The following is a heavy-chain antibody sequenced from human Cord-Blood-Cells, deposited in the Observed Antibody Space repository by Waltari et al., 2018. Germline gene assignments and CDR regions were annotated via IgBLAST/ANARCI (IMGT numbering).Heavy chain of an antibody. J-gene: IGHJ4*02. CDR3: ASRYGGKDY. D-gene: IGHD4-17*01. V-gene: IGHV4-31*03. CDR2: IYYSGST. Sequence: QVQLQEPGPGLVKPSQTLSPTCTVSGGSISSGGYSWSWIRQHPGKGLEGIGYIYYSGSTYYNPCLKSRVTISVDTSKNQFSLKLSSVTAADTAVYYCASRYGGKDYWGQGTLVTVSS. CDR1: GGSISSGGYS.